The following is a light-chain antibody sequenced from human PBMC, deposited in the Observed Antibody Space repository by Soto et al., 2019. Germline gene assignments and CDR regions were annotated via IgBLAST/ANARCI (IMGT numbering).Light chain of an antibody. CDR2: DAS. Sequence: DIPMTQSHSTLSASVGDRVTITCRASQSISTWLAWYQQKPGKVPKLLIYDASSLESGVPSRFSGSGSGTEFTLTISSLRPDDSATYYCQQYNSYSQTFGQGTKVDIK. CDR1: QSISTW. V-gene: IGKV1-5*01. J-gene: IGKJ1*01. CDR3: QQYNSYSQT.